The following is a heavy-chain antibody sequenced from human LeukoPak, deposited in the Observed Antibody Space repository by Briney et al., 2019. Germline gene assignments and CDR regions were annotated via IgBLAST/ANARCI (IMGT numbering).Heavy chain of an antibody. J-gene: IGHJ4*02. CDR1: GFTVSSNY. D-gene: IGHD3-10*01. Sequence: GGSLRLSCAASGFTVSSNYMTWVRQAPGKGLEWVSVIYSGGSTYYADYVKGRFTISSDNSKNTLYLQMNSLRAEDTAVYYCASTVSGFGELNYWGQGTLVTVSS. CDR3: ASTVSGFGELNY. V-gene: IGHV3-66*02. CDR2: IYSGGST.